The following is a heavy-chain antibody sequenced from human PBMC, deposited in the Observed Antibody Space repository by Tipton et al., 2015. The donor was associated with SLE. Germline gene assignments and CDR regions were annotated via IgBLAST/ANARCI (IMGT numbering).Heavy chain of an antibody. CDR3: ARDSVGFDH. J-gene: IGHJ4*02. CDR1: SASVSSGSYY. CDR2: IYYNGGS. D-gene: IGHD2-15*01. V-gene: IGHV4-61*01. Sequence: TLSLTCTVSSASVSSGSYYWSWIRQPPGQGLEWLGQIYYNGGSNTNPSLESRVTISLDTSRNQFSLILTSVTAAGTAVYYCARDSVGFDHWGQGALVTVSS.